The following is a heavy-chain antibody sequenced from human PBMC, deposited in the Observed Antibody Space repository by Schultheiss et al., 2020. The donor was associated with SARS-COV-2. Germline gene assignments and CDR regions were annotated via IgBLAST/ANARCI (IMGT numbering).Heavy chain of an antibody. CDR3: ARDTSSSGWYY. Sequence: SETLSLTCTVSGGSISSYYWSWIRQPPGKGLEWIGYIYYSGSTNYNPSLKSRVTISLDTSESQFSLKLSSVTAADTAVYYCARDTSSSGWYYWGQGTLVTVSS. D-gene: IGHD6-19*01. V-gene: IGHV4-59*12. CDR2: IYYSGST. J-gene: IGHJ4*02. CDR1: GGSISSYY.